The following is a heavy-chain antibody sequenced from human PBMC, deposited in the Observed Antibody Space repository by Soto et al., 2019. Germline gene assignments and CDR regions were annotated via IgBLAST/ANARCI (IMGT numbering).Heavy chain of an antibody. V-gene: IGHV1-69*14. CDR1: GGTFSSYA. D-gene: IGHD1-1*01. J-gene: IGHJ6*02. CDR3: ARGTVTGSEYNYYYYGMDV. Sequence: QGQLVQSGAEVKKPGSSVKVSCKASGGTFSSYAIDWVRQAPGQGLEWMGGIIPLFGTTNYAQKLQGRVKLTADKSTRTAYMGLSTLTSEDTAVYYCARGTVTGSEYNYYYYGMDVWGQGTTVTVSS. CDR2: IIPLFGTT.